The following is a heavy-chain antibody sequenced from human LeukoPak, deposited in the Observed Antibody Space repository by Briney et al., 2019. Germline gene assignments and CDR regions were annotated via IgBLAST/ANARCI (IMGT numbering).Heavy chain of an antibody. V-gene: IGHV1-2*02. Sequence: ASVKVSCKASGYTFTGYYIHWVRQAPGQGLEWMGWINPNNGDTNYAQKFQGRVTMTRDTSISTAYMDVSSLRSDGTAVYYCARGLGAVAGTTPHGYWGQGTLVTVSS. CDR3: ARGLGAVAGTTPHGY. J-gene: IGHJ4*02. CDR1: GYTFTGYY. D-gene: IGHD6-19*01. CDR2: INPNNGDT.